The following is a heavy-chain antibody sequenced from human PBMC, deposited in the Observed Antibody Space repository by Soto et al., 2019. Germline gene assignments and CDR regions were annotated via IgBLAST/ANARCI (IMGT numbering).Heavy chain of an antibody. J-gene: IGHJ6*02. V-gene: IGHV3-7*01. CDR2: INQDGSDK. Sequence: EVQLLESGGGLVQPGGSLRLSCAASGFTFSNSWVTWVRQDPGKGLEWVANINQDGSDKLYVDSVKGRCTTSRDNAKYSLYLQMDSLRAEDTAVYYCARHEPSYYYAVDVWGQGNTVTVS. CDR3: ARHEPSYYYAVDV. CDR1: GFTFSNSW.